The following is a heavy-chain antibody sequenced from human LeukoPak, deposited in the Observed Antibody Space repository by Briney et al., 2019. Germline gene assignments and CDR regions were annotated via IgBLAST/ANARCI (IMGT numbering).Heavy chain of an antibody. CDR3: ASLYSGSYSSDH. CDR1: GFTFDDYA. D-gene: IGHD1-26*01. J-gene: IGHJ4*02. CDR2: ISWNSGSI. V-gene: IGHV3-9*01. Sequence: GRSLRLSCAASGFTFDDYAMHWVRQAPGKGLEGVSGISWNSGSIGYGDSVKGRFTISRDTTKNSLYLQMNSLRTEDTALYYCASLYSGSYSSDHWGQGTLVTVSS.